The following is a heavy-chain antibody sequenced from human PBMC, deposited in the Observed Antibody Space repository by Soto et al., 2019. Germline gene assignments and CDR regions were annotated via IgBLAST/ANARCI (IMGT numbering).Heavy chain of an antibody. V-gene: IGHV1-69*13. J-gene: IGHJ3*02. D-gene: IGHD6-19*01. CDR2: IIPIFGTA. Sequence: SVKVSCKASGGTFSSYAIIWVRQAPGQGLEWMGGIIPIFGTANYAQKFQGRVTITADESTSTAYMELSSLRSEDTAVYYCAINYSSGPNHDAFDIWGQGTMVTVSS. CDR1: GGTFSSYA. CDR3: AINYSSGPNHDAFDI.